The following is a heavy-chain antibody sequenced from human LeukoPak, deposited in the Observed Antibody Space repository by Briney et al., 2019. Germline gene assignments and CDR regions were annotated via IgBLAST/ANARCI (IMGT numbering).Heavy chain of an antibody. CDR2: IYYSGST. Sequence: SETLSLTCAVSGASVRTYYWSWIRQPPGKGLEWIGYIYYSGSTNYNPSLKSRVTISVDTSKNQFSLTLSSVTAADTAVYYCARATLFYSYDSVYYYYYMDVWGKGTTVTVSS. D-gene: IGHD5-18*01. V-gene: IGHV4-59*08. J-gene: IGHJ6*03. CDR1: GASVRTYY. CDR3: ARATLFYSYDSVYYYYYMDV.